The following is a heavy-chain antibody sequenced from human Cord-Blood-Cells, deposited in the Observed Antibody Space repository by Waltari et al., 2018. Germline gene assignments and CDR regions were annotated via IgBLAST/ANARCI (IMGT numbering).Heavy chain of an antibody. CDR3: ARVDYVVPVAIYYYYYGMDV. Sequence: QVQLVQSGAEVKKPGASVKVSCKASGYTFTSYGISWVRQAPGHGLEWMGWISAYNGNTNYAQKLQGRVTMTTDTSTSTAYMELRSLRSDDTAVYYCARVDYVVPVAIYYYYYGMDVWGQGTTVTVSS. D-gene: IGHD2-2*01. V-gene: IGHV1-18*01. J-gene: IGHJ6*02. CDR2: ISAYNGNT. CDR1: GYTFTSYG.